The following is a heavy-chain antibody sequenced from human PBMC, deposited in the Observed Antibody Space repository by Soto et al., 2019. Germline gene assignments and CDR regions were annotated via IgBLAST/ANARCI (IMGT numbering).Heavy chain of an antibody. CDR1: GASISSYNY. CDR3: ARSSGWYREYFDY. CDR2: IYYSGST. Sequence: SETLSLTCAVSGASISSYNYWGWFRQHPGKGLEWIGYIYYSGSTYYNPSLKSRVTISVDTSKNQFSLKLSSVTAADTAVYYCARSSGWYREYFDYWGQGTLVTVSS. V-gene: IGHV4-31*11. D-gene: IGHD6-19*01. J-gene: IGHJ4*02.